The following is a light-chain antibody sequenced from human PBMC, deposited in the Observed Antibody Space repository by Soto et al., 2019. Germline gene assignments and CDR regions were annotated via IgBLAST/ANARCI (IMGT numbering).Light chain of an antibody. V-gene: IGKV1-27*01. CDR3: QKYNSAPLT. J-gene: IGKJ4*01. CDR2: AAS. Sequence: DIQMTQSPSSLSASLGDRVTITCRASQGIGVYLAWFQQKPGKVPKLLIYAASTLQSGVPSRFSGSGYGTDFTLTISSLQPEDFATYYCQKYNSAPLTFGGGTKVEI. CDR1: QGIGVY.